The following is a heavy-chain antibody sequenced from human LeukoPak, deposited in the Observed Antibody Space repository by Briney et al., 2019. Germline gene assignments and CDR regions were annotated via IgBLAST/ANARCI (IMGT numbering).Heavy chain of an antibody. D-gene: IGHD1-26*01. J-gene: IGHJ6*02. CDR3: AKDIIVGATSHYYYGMDV. Sequence: GGSLRLSCASSGFTFDDYAMHWVRQAPGKGLEWVSLISGDGGSTYYADSVKVRFTISRDDTKNSLYLQMNSLRTEDTALYYCAKDIIVGATSHYYYGMDVWGQGTTVTVSS. CDR2: ISGDGGST. V-gene: IGHV3-43*02. CDR1: GFTFDDYA.